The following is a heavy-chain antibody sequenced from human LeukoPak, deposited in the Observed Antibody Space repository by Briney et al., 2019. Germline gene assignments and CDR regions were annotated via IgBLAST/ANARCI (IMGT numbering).Heavy chain of an antibody. CDR3: ARVPRGIVGAGMTLN. V-gene: IGHV4-39*01. CDR1: GGSISSSSYY. Sequence: PSETLSLTCTVSGGSISSSSYYWGWIPQPPGKGLEWIGSIYYSGSTYYNPSLKSRVTISVDTSKNQFSLKLSSVTAADTAVYYCARVPRGIVGAGMTLNWGQGTLVTVSS. D-gene: IGHD1-26*01. CDR2: IYYSGST. J-gene: IGHJ4*02.